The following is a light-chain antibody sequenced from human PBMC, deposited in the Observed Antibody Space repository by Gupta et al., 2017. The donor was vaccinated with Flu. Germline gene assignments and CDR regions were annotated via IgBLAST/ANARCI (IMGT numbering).Light chain of an antibody. Sequence: EIVLTQSPGTLSLSPGERATLSCRASQSVSSSYLAWYQQKPGQAPRLLIYGASSRATGIPHRFSGSGSETDFTLTISRLEPEDFAVYYWQQYGSSPGWTFGQGTKVEIK. J-gene: IGKJ1*01. CDR2: GAS. CDR3: QQYGSSPGWT. CDR1: QSVSSSY. V-gene: IGKV3-20*01.